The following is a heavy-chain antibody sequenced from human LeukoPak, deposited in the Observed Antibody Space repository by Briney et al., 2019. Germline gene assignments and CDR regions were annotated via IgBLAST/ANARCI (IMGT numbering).Heavy chain of an antibody. CDR3: ARNHIVTGTYFDS. CDR2: IYASGYT. V-gene: IGHV4-4*07. CDR1: GDSISSYY. D-gene: IGHD3-10*01. Sequence: RPPETLSLTCTVSGDSISSYYWNWIRQPAGKGLEWIGRIYASGYTEYNPSLQTRVTMSVDTSKNEFSLKVDTVTAADTAVYFCARNHIVTGTYFDSWGQGILVTVSS. J-gene: IGHJ4*02.